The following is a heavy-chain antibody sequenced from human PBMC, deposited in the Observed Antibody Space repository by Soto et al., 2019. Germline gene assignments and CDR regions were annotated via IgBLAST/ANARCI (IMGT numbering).Heavy chain of an antibody. D-gene: IGHD4-17*01. V-gene: IGHV1-8*01. CDR3: ARRGRLRCRRCCDY. CDR2: MNPNSGNT. J-gene: IGHJ4*02. Sequence: ASMKVSCKASGYTFTSYDINWVRQATGPGLEWMGWMNPNSGNTGYAQKFQGRVTMTRNTSISTAYMELSSLRSEDTDVYYFARRGRLRCRRCCDYWGQGTMGNVPS. CDR1: GYTFTSYD.